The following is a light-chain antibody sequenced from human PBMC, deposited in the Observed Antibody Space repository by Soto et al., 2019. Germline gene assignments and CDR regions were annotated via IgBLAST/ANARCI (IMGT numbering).Light chain of an antibody. Sequence: DIQMTQSPSTLSASVGDRVTITCRASQSISKWLVWYQQKPGKAPKLLIYQASSLESGVPSRFSGSGYGTEFTLTISSLQPDDFATYYCQQYNTYLTFGGGTTVEIK. J-gene: IGKJ4*01. V-gene: IGKV1-5*03. CDR2: QAS. CDR3: QQYNTYLT. CDR1: QSISKW.